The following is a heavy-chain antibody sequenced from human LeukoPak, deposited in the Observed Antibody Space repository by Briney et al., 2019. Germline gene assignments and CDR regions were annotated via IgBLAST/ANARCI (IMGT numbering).Heavy chain of an antibody. CDR2: IIPIFGTA. Sequence: SVEVSCKASGGTFSSYAISWVRQAPGQGLEWMGGIIPIFGTANYAQKLQGRVTITTDESTSTAYMELSSLRSEDTAVYYCARGVKGFYYGSGSYSYAFDIWGQGTMVTVSS. V-gene: IGHV1-69*05. CDR1: GGTFSSYA. CDR3: ARGVKGFYYGSGSYSYAFDI. J-gene: IGHJ3*02. D-gene: IGHD3-10*01.